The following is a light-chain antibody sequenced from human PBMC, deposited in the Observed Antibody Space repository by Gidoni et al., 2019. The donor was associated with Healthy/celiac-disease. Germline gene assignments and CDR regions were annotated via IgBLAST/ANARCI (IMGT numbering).Light chain of an antibody. V-gene: IGKV1-39*01. CDR2: AAS. Sequence: DIQMTPSPSSLSSSVGDRVTITCRSSQSISSDLNCYQQKPGKAPKLLIYAASSLQSGVPSRFSGSGSGTELTLTISRLQPEEFATYYCQKRYSTPHWFGQGTKVEIK. CDR1: QSISSD. J-gene: IGKJ1*01. CDR3: QKRYSTPHW.